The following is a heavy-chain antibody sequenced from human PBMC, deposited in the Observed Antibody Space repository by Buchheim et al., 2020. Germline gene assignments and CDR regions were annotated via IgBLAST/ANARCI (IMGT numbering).Heavy chain of an antibody. Sequence: EVQLVESGGGLVQPGGSLKLSCAASGFTFDTYWMAWVRQAPGKGLEWVANIKYDGTEIYYVDSVKGRFTMSRDNAKNSLYLEMNSLRAEDTAVFYCARVIDYGWYDYWGQGTL. CDR2: IKYDGTEI. CDR3: ARVIDYGWYDY. CDR1: GFTFDTYW. V-gene: IGHV3-7*04. J-gene: IGHJ4*02. D-gene: IGHD6-19*01.